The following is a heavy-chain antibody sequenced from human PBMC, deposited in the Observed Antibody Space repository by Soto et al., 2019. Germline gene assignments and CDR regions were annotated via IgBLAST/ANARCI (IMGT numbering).Heavy chain of an antibody. J-gene: IGHJ4*02. CDR3: AGGIAARPLGY. D-gene: IGHD6-6*01. CDR1: GGYISSGGYS. V-gene: IGHV4-30-2*01. CDR2: FYHSWST. Sequence: QLQLQESGSGLVKPSQTLSLTCAVSGGYISSGGYSWSWIRQPPGKGLEWIGYFYHSWSTYYNPSPKRRVTISVVRTKNQFPRKLSSVPAADTAVYYCAGGIAARPLGYWGQVTLVTVSS.